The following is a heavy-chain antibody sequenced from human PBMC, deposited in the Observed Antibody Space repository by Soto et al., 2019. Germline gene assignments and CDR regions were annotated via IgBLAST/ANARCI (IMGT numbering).Heavy chain of an antibody. CDR2: ISYDGSNK. D-gene: IGHD2-15*01. V-gene: IGHV3-30*18. J-gene: IGHJ6*02. CDR3: AKISDCSGGSCYGYYGMDV. CDR1: GFTFSSYG. Sequence: GWSLRLSCAASGFTFSSYGMHWVRQAPGKGLEWVAVISYDGSNKYYADSVKGRFTISRDNSKNTLYLQMNRLRAEDTAVYYCAKISDCSGGSCYGYYGMDVWGQGTKVTVSS.